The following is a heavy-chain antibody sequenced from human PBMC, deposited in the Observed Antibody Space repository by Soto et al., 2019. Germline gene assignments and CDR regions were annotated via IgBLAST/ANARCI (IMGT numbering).Heavy chain of an antibody. D-gene: IGHD6-6*01. CDR1: GYTFTGYY. V-gene: IGHV1-2*02. Sequence: QVQLVQSGAEVKKPGASVKVSCKASGYTFTGYYMHWVRQAPGQGLEWMGWINPNSGGTNYAQKLQGRVTMPTDTSTSQAYMELRSLRSDDTAVYYCAREWGIAARLLGYWGQGTLVTVSS. CDR3: AREWGIAARLLGY. CDR2: INPNSGGT. J-gene: IGHJ4*02.